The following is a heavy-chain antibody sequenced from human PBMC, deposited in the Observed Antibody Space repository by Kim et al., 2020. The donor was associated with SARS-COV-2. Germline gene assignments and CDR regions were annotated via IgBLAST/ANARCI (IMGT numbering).Heavy chain of an antibody. CDR2: IIPILGIA. J-gene: IGHJ3*02. Sequence: SVKVSCKASGGTFSSYAISWVRQAPGQGLEWMGRIIPILGIANYAQKFQGRVTITADKSTSTAYMELSSLRSEDTAVYYCARASGSSWYGAFDIWGQGTMVTVSS. CDR1: GGTFSSYA. V-gene: IGHV1-69*04. D-gene: IGHD6-13*01. CDR3: ARASGSSWYGAFDI.